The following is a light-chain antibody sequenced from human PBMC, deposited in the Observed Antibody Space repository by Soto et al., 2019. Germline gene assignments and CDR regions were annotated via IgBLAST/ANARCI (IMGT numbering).Light chain of an antibody. V-gene: IGLV2-14*01. Sequence: QSALTQPASVSGSPGQSITISCTGTSSDIGAYDYVSWYQHLPGKAPKLLIFDVTHRPPGVCDRFSGSKSGNTDSLTISGVRPEDEADYYCCSYTDIALDVVFGGGTKLTVL. CDR3: CSYTDIALDVV. J-gene: IGLJ2*01. CDR2: DVT. CDR1: SSDIGAYDY.